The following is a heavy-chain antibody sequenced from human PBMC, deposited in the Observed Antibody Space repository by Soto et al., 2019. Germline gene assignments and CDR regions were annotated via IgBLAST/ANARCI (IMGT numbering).Heavy chain of an antibody. CDR3: ARHWARGYYYYGMDV. D-gene: IGHD7-27*01. CDR1: GCSVSSGRYY. CDR2: IYYSGST. Sequence: SRTLSLTSTVSGCSVSSGRYYWSWIRQPPGKGLEWIGYIYYSGSTNYNPSLKSRVTISVDTSKNQFSLKLSSVTAADTAMYYCARHWARGYYYYGMDVWGQGTTVTVSS. J-gene: IGHJ6*02. V-gene: IGHV4-61*01.